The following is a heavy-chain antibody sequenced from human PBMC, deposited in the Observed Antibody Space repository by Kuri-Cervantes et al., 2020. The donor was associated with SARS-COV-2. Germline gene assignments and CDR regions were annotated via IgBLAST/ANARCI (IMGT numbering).Heavy chain of an antibody. CDR2: IKSDGSIT. J-gene: IGHJ4*02. V-gene: IGHV3-74*01. CDR1: GFTVSSNY. Sequence: GESLKISCAASGFTVSSNYMSWVRQAPGKGLEWVSRIKSDGSITNYADSVKGRFTISRDNAKSTLYLQMNSLRAEDTAVYYCAKRGCSSTSCSYYFDYWGQGTLVTVSS. CDR3: AKRGCSSTSCSYYFDY. D-gene: IGHD2-2*01.